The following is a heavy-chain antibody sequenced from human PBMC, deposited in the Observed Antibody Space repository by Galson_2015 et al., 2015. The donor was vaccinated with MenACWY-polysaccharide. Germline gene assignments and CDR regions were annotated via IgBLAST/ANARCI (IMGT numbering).Heavy chain of an antibody. V-gene: IGHV3-9*01. CDR3: AKDIYKLTIFGYSMDV. CDR2: ISWNSSSI. D-gene: IGHD3-3*01. J-gene: IGHJ6*02. CDR1: GFTFDDYA. Sequence: SLRLSCAASGFTFDDYAMHWVRQAPGKGLEWVSGISWNSSSIGYAESVKGRFTISRDNAKNSLYLQMNSLRAEDTALYYCAKDIYKLTIFGYSMDVWGQGTTVTVPS.